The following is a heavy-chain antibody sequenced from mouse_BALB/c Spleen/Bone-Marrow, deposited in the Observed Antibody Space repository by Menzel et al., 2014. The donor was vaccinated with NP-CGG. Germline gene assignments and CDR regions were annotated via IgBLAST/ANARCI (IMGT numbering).Heavy chain of an antibody. CDR3: ARDYGSSYYYAMDY. CDR2: IDPANGNT. D-gene: IGHD1-1*01. V-gene: IGHV14-3*02. J-gene: IGHJ4*01. Sequence: EVQLQQSGAELVKPGASVKLSCTASGFNIKDTYMHWVKQRPEQGLEWIGRIDPANGNTKYDPKFQGKVTITADTSSNSAYLQLSSLTSEDTAVYYCARDYGSSYYYAMDYWGQGTSVTVSS. CDR1: GFNIKDTY.